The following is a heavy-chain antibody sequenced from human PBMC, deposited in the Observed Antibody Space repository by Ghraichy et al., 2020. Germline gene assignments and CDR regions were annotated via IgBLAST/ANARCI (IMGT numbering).Heavy chain of an antibody. V-gene: IGHV3-7*01. D-gene: IGHD6-13*01. CDR1: GFTFSSYW. CDR2: IKQDGSEK. Sequence: LSLPCAASGFTFSSYWMSWVRQAPGKGLEWVANIKQDGSEKYYVDSVKGRFTISRDNAKNSLYLQMNSLRADDTAVYYCARDYNMVYSSSWYPPNYYGMDVWGQGPTVTVSS. J-gene: IGHJ6*02. CDR3: ARDYNMVYSSSWYPPNYYGMDV.